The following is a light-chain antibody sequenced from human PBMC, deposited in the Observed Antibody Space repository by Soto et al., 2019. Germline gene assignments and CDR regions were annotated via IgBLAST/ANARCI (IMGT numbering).Light chain of an antibody. V-gene: IGKV3-15*01. Sequence: EVELTQSPDILSVSPGETATLSCRASQSVRSNLAWYQQKPGQAPRLLIYGASTRATGIPARFSGSGSAREFTLTISSLQSEDFGLYYCQQYNIWPPLTFGGGTKVEIK. CDR2: GAS. J-gene: IGKJ4*01. CDR1: QSVRSN. CDR3: QQYNIWPPLT.